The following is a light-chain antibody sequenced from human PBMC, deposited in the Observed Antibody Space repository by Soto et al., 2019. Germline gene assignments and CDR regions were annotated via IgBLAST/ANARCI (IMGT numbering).Light chain of an antibody. J-gene: IGKJ2*02. CDR1: QSVTTN. Sequence: ETVLTQSPATLSVSPGERATFSCKASQSVTTNLAWYQQKPGQVPRLLIYGAFTRATGIPARFSGSGSGTEFTLSISSLQSEDFAIYHCQQYHSWPRTFVQGTKLEIK. V-gene: IGKV3-15*01. CDR2: GAF. CDR3: QQYHSWPRT.